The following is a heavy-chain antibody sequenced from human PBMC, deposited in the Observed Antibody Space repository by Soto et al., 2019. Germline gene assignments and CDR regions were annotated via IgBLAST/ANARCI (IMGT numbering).Heavy chain of an antibody. CDR2: ISGDGSST. CDR3: TRPRYDGSGTPFDY. V-gene: IGHV3-74*01. J-gene: IGHJ4*02. Sequence: VQLVESGGGLVQPGGSLRLSCAASGFTFSSYWLHWVRQAQGKGLVWVSRISGDGSSTTYAVSVKGRFIISRDNAQNTLYLQMNNLRSDDTAVYYCTRPRYDGSGTPFDYWGQGTLVTVSS. D-gene: IGHD3-22*01. CDR1: GFTFSSYW.